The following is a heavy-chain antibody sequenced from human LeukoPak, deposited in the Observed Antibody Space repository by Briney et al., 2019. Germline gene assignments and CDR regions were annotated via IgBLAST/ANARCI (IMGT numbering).Heavy chain of an antibody. CDR1: GFTFSSYW. CDR3: AREGYGILTGYYLGLDY. CDR2: INSDGSST. D-gene: IGHD3-9*01. J-gene: IGHJ4*02. Sequence: GGSLRLSCAASGFTFSSYWMHWVRQAPGKGLVWVSRINSDGSSTSYADSVKGRFTISRDNAKNTLYLQMNSLRAEDTAVYYCAREGYGILTGYYLGLDYWGQGTLVTVSS. V-gene: IGHV3-74*01.